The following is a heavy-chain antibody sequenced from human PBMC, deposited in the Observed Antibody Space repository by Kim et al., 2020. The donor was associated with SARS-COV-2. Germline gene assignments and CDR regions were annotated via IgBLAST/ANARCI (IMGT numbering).Heavy chain of an antibody. CDR1: GYSFTSYW. CDR2: IYPGDSDT. V-gene: IGHV5-51*01. D-gene: IGHD3-22*01. Sequence: GESLKISCKGSGYSFTSYWIGWVRQMPGKGLEWMGIIYPGDSDTRYSPSFQGQVTISADKSISTAYLQWSSLKASDTAMYYCARHESRYSSGYGHGDYWGQGTLVTVSS. CDR3: ARHESRYSSGYGHGDY. J-gene: IGHJ4*02.